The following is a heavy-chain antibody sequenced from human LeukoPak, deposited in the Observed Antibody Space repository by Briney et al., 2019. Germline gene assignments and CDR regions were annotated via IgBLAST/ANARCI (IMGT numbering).Heavy chain of an antibody. CDR2: ISGSGGST. CDR1: GFTFSSYA. J-gene: IGHJ4*02. Sequence: GGSLRLSCAASGFTFSSYAMSWVRQAPGKGLEWVSAISGSGGSTYYADSVKGRFTISRANSKTTLYLQMNSLRAEETAVYYCAKCGGDYYDSSGYYDLLDYWGQGTLVTVSS. V-gene: IGHV3-23*01. CDR3: AKCGGDYYDSSGYYDLLDY. D-gene: IGHD3-22*01.